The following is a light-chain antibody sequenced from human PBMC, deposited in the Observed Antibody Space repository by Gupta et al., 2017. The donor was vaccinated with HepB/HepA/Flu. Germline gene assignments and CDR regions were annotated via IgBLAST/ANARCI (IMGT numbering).Light chain of an antibody. CDR3: QHRNSTPFT. J-gene: IGKJ1*01. CDR1: QRISSY. V-gene: IGKV1-39*01. CDR2: AAS. Sequence: DIQMTHSPSSLSASVGDRVTITCRASQRISSYLNWYQQKPGKAPKLLIYAASRVQSGVPSRFSGSGSGTDFTLTISRRQPEDFATYYCQHRNSTPFTFGQGTKVEIK.